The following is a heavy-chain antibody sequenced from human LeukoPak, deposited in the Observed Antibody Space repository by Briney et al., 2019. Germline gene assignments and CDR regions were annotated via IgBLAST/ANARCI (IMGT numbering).Heavy chain of an antibody. Sequence: GGSLRLSCAASGFTFSSYSMNWVRQAPGKGLEWVSSFSSSSSYIYYADSVKGRFTISRDNAKNSLYLQMNSLRAEDTAVYYCARDRWITTFGVVIRPLFDPWGQGTLVTVSS. CDR1: GFTFSSYS. CDR3: ARDRWITTFGVVIRPLFDP. V-gene: IGHV3-21*01. D-gene: IGHD3-3*01. J-gene: IGHJ5*02. CDR2: FSSSSSYI.